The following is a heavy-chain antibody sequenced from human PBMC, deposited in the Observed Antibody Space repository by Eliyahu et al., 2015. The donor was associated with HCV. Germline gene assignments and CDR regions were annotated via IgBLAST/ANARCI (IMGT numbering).Heavy chain of an antibody. J-gene: IGHJ4*02. CDR2: ISGYSGDI. V-gene: IGHV1-18*04. D-gene: IGHD7-27*01. Sequence: QVQLVQSGAEVKKSGASVRVSCKASGYTFSTYGISWVRQAPGQGLEWMGYISGYSGDINYAQKFQDRVFLARDAPMNTVYMELGGLTPDDTALYYCARALGETADFDFWGQGTLVTVSS. CDR3: ARALGETADFDF. CDR1: GYTFSTYG.